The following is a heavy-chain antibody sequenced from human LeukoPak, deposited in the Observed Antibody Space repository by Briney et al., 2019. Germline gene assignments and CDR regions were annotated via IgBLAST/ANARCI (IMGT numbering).Heavy chain of an antibody. J-gene: IGHJ5*01. Sequence: PGGSLRLSCAASGFTFSNYAMSWVRQAPGKGLEWVSSLSDNGGSPYYADSVKGRFTISRDNSKNTLYLHMNSLRVEDTAGDYCAKDPETYSSRWFDSWGQGTLVTVSS. D-gene: IGHD2-21*01. V-gene: IGHV3-23*01. CDR1: GFTFSNYA. CDR2: LSDNGGSP. CDR3: AKDPETYSSRWFDS.